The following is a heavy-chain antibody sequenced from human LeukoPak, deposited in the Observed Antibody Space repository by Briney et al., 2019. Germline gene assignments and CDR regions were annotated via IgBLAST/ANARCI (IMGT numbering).Heavy chain of an antibody. CDR3: ARGRWGSGYYFDY. J-gene: IGHJ4*02. Sequence: PGGSLRLSCAASGFTFSSYSMNWVRQAPGKRLEYVANIKQDGTDKYYVGSVKGRFTISRDNAKNSLYLQMSSLRAEDTAAYYCARGRWGSGYYFDYWGQGTLVTASS. V-gene: IGHV3-7*01. CDR2: IKQDGTDK. CDR1: GFTFSSYS. D-gene: IGHD6-25*01.